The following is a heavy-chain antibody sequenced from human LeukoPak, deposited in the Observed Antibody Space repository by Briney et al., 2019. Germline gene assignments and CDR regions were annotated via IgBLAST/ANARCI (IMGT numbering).Heavy chain of an antibody. Sequence: SETLSLTCTVSGGSISSYYWSWIRQPPGKGLEWIGYIYYSGSTNYNPSLKSRVTISVDTSKNQFSLKLGSVTAADTAVYYCARVWYYYDSSGYVYYFDYWGQGTLVTVSS. CDR2: IYYSGST. CDR1: GGSISSYY. J-gene: IGHJ4*02. V-gene: IGHV4-59*01. CDR3: ARVWYYYDSSGYVYYFDY. D-gene: IGHD3-22*01.